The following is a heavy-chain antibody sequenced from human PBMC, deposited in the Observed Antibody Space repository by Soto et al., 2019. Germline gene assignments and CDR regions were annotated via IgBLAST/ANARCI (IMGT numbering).Heavy chain of an antibody. J-gene: IGHJ4*02. Sequence: SVEVSCKASGGTLSRFISYPINWVRQAPGQGLEWMGGIVPNIGTVNYAQKFQGRLIITADKSTGTAYMELSNLRSEATALYYCARRDTSGFLRYFDNWGQGTLVTVSS. CDR2: IVPNIGTV. V-gene: IGHV1-69*06. CDR1: GGTLSRFISYP. CDR3: ARRDTSGFLRYFDN. D-gene: IGHD3-3*01.